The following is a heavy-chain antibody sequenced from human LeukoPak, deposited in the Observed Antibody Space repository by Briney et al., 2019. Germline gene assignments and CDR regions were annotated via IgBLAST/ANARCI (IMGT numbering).Heavy chain of an antibody. CDR2: ISSSSSYI. Sequence: GGSLRPSCAASGFTFSSYSMNWVRQAPGKGLEWVSSISSSSSYIYYADSVKGRFTISRDNAKNSLYLQMNSLRAEDTAVYYCARDIRRGWLPLATADAFDIWGQGTMVTVSS. CDR3: ARDIRRGWLPLATADAFDI. CDR1: GFTFSSYS. J-gene: IGHJ3*02. V-gene: IGHV3-21*01. D-gene: IGHD5-24*01.